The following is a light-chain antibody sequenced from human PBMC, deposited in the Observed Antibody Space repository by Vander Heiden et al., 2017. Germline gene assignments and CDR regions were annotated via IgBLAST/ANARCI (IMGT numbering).Light chain of an antibody. V-gene: IGLV3-21*02. CDR3: QVWDSPTDHWV. Sequence: SYVLTQPPSVSVAPGQTARISCGGNNIGIRSVHWYQQKPGQAPVVVVYDDDDRPSGIPERFSGSNSGNTATLTISRVEAGDEADYYCQVWDSPTDHWVFGGGTKLTGL. J-gene: IGLJ3*02. CDR1: NIGIRS. CDR2: DDD.